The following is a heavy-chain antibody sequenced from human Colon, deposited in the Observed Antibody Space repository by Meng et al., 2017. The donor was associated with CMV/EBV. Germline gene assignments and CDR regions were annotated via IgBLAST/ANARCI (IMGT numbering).Heavy chain of an antibody. CDR1: VFSLNSNPVA. Sequence: GPTLVKPTQTLTLTCTFAVFSLNSNPVAGGWIRQPPGKTLEWLALIYWSDEERYNPSLKYRLTITKDASRNQVVLTMTDMFPVDTATYSCAHSLGVCSSTSCSRWFDTWGQGTPVTVSS. CDR2: IYWSDEE. J-gene: IGHJ5*02. D-gene: IGHD2-2*01. CDR3: AHSLGVCSSTSCSRWFDT. V-gene: IGHV2-5*01.